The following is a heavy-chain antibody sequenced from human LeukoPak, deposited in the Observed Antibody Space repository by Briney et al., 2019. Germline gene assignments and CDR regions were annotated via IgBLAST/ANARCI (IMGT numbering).Heavy chain of an antibody. J-gene: IGHJ4*02. CDR3: AKIYYYDSSGYSSEGDY. D-gene: IGHD3-22*01. Sequence: GGSLRLSCAASGFTFSSYGIHWVRQAPGKGLEWVAVISYDGSNKYYADSVKGRFTISRDNSKNTLYLQMNSLRAEDTAVYYCAKIYYYDSSGYSSEGDYWGQGTLVTVSS. V-gene: IGHV3-30*18. CDR1: GFTFSSYG. CDR2: ISYDGSNK.